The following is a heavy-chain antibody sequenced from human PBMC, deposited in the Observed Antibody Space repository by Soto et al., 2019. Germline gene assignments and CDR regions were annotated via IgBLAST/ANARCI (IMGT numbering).Heavy chain of an antibody. CDR2: IYYSGST. V-gene: IGHV4-39*01. CDR3: ARPLSTEDFWSGLIGSFDP. Sequence: QLQLQESGPGLVKPSETLSLTCTVSGGSISSSSYYWGWIRQPPGKGLEWIGSIYYSGSTYYNPSLKSRVTISVDTSKNQFSLKLSSVTAADTAVYYCARPLSTEDFWSGLIGSFDPWGQGTLVTVSS. J-gene: IGHJ5*02. D-gene: IGHD3-3*01. CDR1: GGSISSSSYY.